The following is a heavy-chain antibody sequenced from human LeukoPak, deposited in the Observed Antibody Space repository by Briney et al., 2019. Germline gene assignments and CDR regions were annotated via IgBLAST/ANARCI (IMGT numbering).Heavy chain of an antibody. CDR1: GGSISSGGYY. CDR3: ARYYYDSSGYFPDYFDS. D-gene: IGHD3-22*01. J-gene: IGHJ4*02. V-gene: IGHV4-31*03. CDR2: IYYSGST. Sequence: SETLSLTCTVSGGSISSGGYYWSWIRQHPGKGLEWIGYIYYSGSTYYNPSLKSRVTISVDTSKNQFSLKLSSVTAADTAVYYCARYYYDSSGYFPDYFDSWGQGTLVTISS.